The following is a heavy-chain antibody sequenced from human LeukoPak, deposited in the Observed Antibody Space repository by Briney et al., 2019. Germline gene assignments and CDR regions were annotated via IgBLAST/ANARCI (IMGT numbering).Heavy chain of an antibody. CDR1: GFTFSTYA. J-gene: IGHJ4*02. V-gene: IGHV3-23*01. D-gene: IGHD6-13*01. CDR2: ISGSGDST. CDR3: AKAVRGGIDLYYFDH. Sequence: GGSLRLSCAASGFTFSTYAMSWVRQAPGKGLEWVSGISGSGDSTYYADSVKGRFTISRDNSKNTLFLQMNSLGAEDTAVYYCAKAVRGGIDLYYFDHWGQGTLVTVSS.